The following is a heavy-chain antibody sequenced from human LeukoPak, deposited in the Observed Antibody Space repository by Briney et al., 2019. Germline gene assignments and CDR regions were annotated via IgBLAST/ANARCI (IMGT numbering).Heavy chain of an antibody. V-gene: IGHV1-46*01. CDR2: INPSGGST. J-gene: IGHJ5*02. Sequence: GASVKVSCKASGYTFTSYYMHWVRQAPGQGLEWMGIINPSGGSTSYAQKFQGRVTMTRDTSTSTVYMELSSLRSEDTAVYYCARDSSGAAAGTWFDPWGQGTLVTVSS. D-gene: IGHD6-13*01. CDR3: ARDSSGAAAGTWFDP. CDR1: GYTFTSYY.